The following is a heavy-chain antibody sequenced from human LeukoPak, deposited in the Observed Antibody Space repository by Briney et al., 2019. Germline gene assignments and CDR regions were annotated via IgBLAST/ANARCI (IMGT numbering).Heavy chain of an antibody. D-gene: IGHD3-9*01. Sequence: SETLSLTCTVSGGSISSGGYYWSWIRQHPGKGLEWIGYIYYSGSTYYNPSLKSRVTISVDKSKNQFSLKLSSVTAADTAVYYCARGLVLRYFAVAFDIWGQGTMVTVSS. J-gene: IGHJ3*02. CDR1: GGSISSGGYY. CDR3: ARGLVLRYFAVAFDI. V-gene: IGHV4-31*03. CDR2: IYYSGST.